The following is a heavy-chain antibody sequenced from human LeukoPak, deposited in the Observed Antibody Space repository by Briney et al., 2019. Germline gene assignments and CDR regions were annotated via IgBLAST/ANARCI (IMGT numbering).Heavy chain of an antibody. D-gene: IGHD3-3*01. CDR2: INSDGSST. J-gene: IGHJ6*03. CDR3: ATGFFYYYYMDV. CDR1: GFTFSNYW. V-gene: IGHV3-74*01. Sequence: PGGSLRLSCAASGFTFSNYWMHWVRHAPGKGLVWVSRINSDGSSTSYADSVKGRFTISRDNAKNTLYLQMNSLRAEDTAVYYCATGFFYYYYMDVWGKGTTVTVSS.